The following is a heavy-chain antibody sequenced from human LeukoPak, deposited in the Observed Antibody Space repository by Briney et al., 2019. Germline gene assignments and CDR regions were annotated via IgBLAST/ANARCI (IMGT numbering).Heavy chain of an antibody. CDR3: ARDARDSSSWEGFDY. CDR2: INPNSGGT. V-gene: IGHV1-2*04. Sequence: ASVKVSCKASGYTFTGYYMHWVRQAPGQGLEWMGWINPNSGGTNYAQKFQGWVTMTRDTSISTAYMELSRLRSDDTAVYYCARDARDSSSWEGFDYWGQGTLVTVSS. J-gene: IGHJ4*02. CDR1: GYTFTGYY. D-gene: IGHD6-13*01.